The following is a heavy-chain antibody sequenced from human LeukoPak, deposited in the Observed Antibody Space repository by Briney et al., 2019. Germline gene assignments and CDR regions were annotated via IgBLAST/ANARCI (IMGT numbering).Heavy chain of an antibody. J-gene: IGHJ4*02. D-gene: IGHD6-19*01. Sequence: GGSLRLSCAASGFTFSDYYMSWIRQAPGKGLEWVSYISSSGSTIYYADSVKGRFTISGDNAKNSLYLQMNSLRAEDTAVYYCARDRIAVAFDYWGQGTLVTVSS. CDR1: GFTFSDYY. CDR3: ARDRIAVAFDY. V-gene: IGHV3-11*01. CDR2: ISSSGSTI.